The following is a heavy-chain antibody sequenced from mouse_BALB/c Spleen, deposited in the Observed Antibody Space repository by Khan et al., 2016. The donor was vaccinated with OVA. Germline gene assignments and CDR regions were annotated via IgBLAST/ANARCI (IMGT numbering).Heavy chain of an antibody. CDR2: INTYTGEP. J-gene: IGHJ1*01. Sequence: QIQLVQSGPELKKPGETVKISCKASGYTFTNYGMIWVKQAPGKGLKWMGWINTYTGEPTYTDDFKGRFAFSLETSASTAYLQINNLKTGDMATNCSARVSSYCYFSVWGAGTTVTVSS. CDR1: GYTFTNYG. CDR3: ARVSSYCYFSV. V-gene: IGHV9-1*02.